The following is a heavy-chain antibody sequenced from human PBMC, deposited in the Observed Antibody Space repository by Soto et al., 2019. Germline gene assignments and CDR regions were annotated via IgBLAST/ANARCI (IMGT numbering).Heavy chain of an antibody. CDR1: GGEY. J-gene: IGHJ2*01. D-gene: IGHD6-25*01. V-gene: IGHV4-30-2*01. Sequence: GGEYRRWKKQTPGKGLEWIGYIYHSGSTYYDPSLTSRVTRSVDRSKNQFSLKLSSVTAADTAFDFFQTQDGIRDLGTGFAFLLSGSSDL. CDR2: IYHSGST. CDR3: QTQDGIRDLGTGFAFLLSGSSDL.